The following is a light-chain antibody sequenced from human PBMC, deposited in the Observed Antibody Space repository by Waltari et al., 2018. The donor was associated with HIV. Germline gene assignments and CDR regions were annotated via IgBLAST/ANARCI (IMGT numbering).Light chain of an antibody. Sequence: EIVMTQYPATLSVSPGERVTLSCRASQSITTKLAWYQQTPGQATRLLIYGASTRAPGIPDRFSGSGSGTEFTLTISSLQSEDFAIYYCQQYNNWPPWTFGQGTKVEI. CDR1: QSITTK. V-gene: IGKV3-15*01. CDR3: QQYNNWPPWT. CDR2: GAS. J-gene: IGKJ1*01.